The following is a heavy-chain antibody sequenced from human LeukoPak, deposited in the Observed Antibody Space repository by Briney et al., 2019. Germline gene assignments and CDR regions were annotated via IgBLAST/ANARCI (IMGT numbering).Heavy chain of an antibody. V-gene: IGHV4-31*03. CDR1: GGSISSGGYY. CDR2: IYYSGST. J-gene: IGHJ4*02. Sequence: PSETLSLTCTVSGGSISSGGYYWSWIRQHPGKGLEWIGYIYYSGSTYYNPSLKSRVTISVDTSKNQFSLKLSSVTAADTAVYYCARGTSDSDIFDYWGQGTLVTVSS. CDR3: ARGTSDSDIFDY. D-gene: IGHD3-9*01.